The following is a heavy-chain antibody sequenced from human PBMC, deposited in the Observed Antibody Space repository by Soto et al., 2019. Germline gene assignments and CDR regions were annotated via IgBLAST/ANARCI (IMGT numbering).Heavy chain of an antibody. CDR2: ISSNSAYI. V-gene: IGHV3-21*01. Sequence: GGSLRLSCAASGFTFRSFTMNWVRQAPGKGLEWVSTISSNSAYIYYTDALRGRFTISRDNAKDSLHLQMNSLRAEDTAVYYCTRDASRDSSARGWFDPWGPGTLVTVS. D-gene: IGHD6-13*01. CDR3: TRDASRDSSARGWFDP. CDR1: GFTFRSFT. J-gene: IGHJ5*02.